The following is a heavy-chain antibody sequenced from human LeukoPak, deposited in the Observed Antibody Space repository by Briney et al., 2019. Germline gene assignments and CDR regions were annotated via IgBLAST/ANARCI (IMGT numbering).Heavy chain of an antibody. CDR3: VRDSPSGFFDL. J-gene: IGHJ2*01. CDR1: GFTFSSYW. D-gene: IGHD6-19*01. Sequence: GGSLRLSCAASGFTFSSYWMHWVRQAPGKGLVWVSPINPDGTVTTYAGSVKGRFTISRDNAKNTLYLQMNSLRVEDTAVYYCVRDSPSGFFDLWGRGTLVTVSS. CDR2: INPDGTVT. V-gene: IGHV3-74*01.